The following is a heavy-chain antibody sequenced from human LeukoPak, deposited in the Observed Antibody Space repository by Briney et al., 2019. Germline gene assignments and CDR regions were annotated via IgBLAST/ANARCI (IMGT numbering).Heavy chain of an antibody. D-gene: IGHD3/OR15-3a*01. CDR3: LMFGSSGS. V-gene: IGHV3-7*05. Sequence: GGSLRLSCTASRFTFSSNWMGWVRQAPGKGLEWVANISPEGTVKFYVGSVKGRFTISRDNAKNSLYLQMNSLRVEETAVYYCLMFGSSGSWGQGTLVTVSS. CDR1: RFTFSSNW. J-gene: IGHJ5*02. CDR2: ISPEGTVK.